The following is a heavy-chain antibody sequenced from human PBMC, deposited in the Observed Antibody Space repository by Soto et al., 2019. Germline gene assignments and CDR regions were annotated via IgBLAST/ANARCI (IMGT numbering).Heavy chain of an antibody. V-gene: IGHV3-23*01. Sequence: PGGSLRLSCAASGFTFSSYALSWVRQAPGKGLEWVSGISGSGGNTYYADSVKGRFTISRDNPKSTLYLQMNSLRAEDTAVYYCAKITGTTAPYWGQGTLVTVSS. CDR3: AKITGTTAPY. D-gene: IGHD1-20*01. CDR2: ISGSGGNT. J-gene: IGHJ4*02. CDR1: GFTFSSYA.